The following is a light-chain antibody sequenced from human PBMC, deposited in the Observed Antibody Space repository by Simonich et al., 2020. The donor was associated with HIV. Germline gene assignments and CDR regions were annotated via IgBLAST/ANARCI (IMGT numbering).Light chain of an antibody. V-gene: IGKV2-28*01. CDR2: LGS. J-gene: IGKJ5*01. CDR3: MQALQTPIT. CDR1: QRLLHSNGYNY. Sequence: DIVMTQSPLSLPVTPGEPASISCRSSQRLLHSNGYNYLDWCLQKPVQSPHLLIYLGSNRASGVPDRFSGSGSCTDFTLKISRVEAEDVGVYYCMQALQTPITFGQGTRLEIK.